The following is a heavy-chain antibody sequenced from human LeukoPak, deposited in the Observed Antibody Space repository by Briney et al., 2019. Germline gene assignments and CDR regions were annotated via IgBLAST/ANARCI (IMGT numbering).Heavy chain of an antibody. CDR2: IYPGDSET. CDR3: ARQATIDYFDY. J-gene: IGHJ4*02. CDR1: GYTFTSYW. Sequence: GESLKISCKGSGYTFTSYWIGWVRQMPGKDLEWMGIIYPGDSETRYSPSFQGQVTISVDKSISTAYLQWSSLKASDTAMYYCARQATIDYFDYWGQGTLATVSS. D-gene: IGHD5-24*01. V-gene: IGHV5-51*01.